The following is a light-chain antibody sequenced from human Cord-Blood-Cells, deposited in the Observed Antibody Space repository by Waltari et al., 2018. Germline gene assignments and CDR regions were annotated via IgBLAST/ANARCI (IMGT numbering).Light chain of an antibody. J-gene: IGLJ2*01. V-gene: IGLV2-14*01. CDR1: SSDVGGYNY. CDR2: DVS. CDR3: SSYTSSSTLV. Sequence: QSALPQPASVSGSPGQSITISCTGTSSDVGGYNYVSWYQQHPGKAPQLMIYDVSNRPSGVSNRFSGSKSGNTASLTISGLQAEDEADYYCSSYTSSSTLVFGGGTKLTVL.